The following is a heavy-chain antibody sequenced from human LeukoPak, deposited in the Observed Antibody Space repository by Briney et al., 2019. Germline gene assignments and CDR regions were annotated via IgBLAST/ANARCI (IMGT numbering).Heavy chain of an antibody. CDR2: IYSGGST. V-gene: IGHV3-66*01. Sequence: GSLRLSCAASGFTVSSNYMSWVRQAPGKGLEWVSVIYSGGSTYYADSVKGRFTISRDNSKNTLYLQMNSLRAEDTAVYYCARDPPIAAAGTVVLWGQGTLVTVSS. CDR3: ARDPPIAAAGTVVL. D-gene: IGHD6-13*01. CDR1: GFTVSSNY. J-gene: IGHJ4*02.